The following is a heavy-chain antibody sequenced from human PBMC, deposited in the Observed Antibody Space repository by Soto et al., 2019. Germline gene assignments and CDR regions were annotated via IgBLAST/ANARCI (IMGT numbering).Heavy chain of an antibody. CDR1: GCTFSSYA. CDR3: ARANGYRYGKPFDY. V-gene: IGHV1-69*13. CDR2: IIPIFGTA. Sequence: SVKVSCKASGCTFSSYAISWVRQAPGQGLEWMGGIIPIFGTANYAQKFQGRVTITADESTSTAYMELSSLRSEDTAVYYCARANGYRYGKPFDYWAQGTLITVSS. J-gene: IGHJ4*02. D-gene: IGHD5-18*01.